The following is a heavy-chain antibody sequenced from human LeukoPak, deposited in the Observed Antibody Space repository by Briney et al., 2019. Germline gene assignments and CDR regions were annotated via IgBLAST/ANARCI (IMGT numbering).Heavy chain of an antibody. CDR2: IRYDGSNK. J-gene: IGHJ5*02. CDR3: AKVSGSSSWYLFDP. V-gene: IGHV3-30*02. D-gene: IGHD6-13*01. Sequence: GGSLRLSCAASGFTFSSYGMHWVRQAPGKGGEWVAFIRYDGSNKYYADSVKGRFTISRDNSKNTLYLQMNSLRAEDTAVYYCAKVSGSSSWYLFDPWGQGTLVTVSS. CDR1: GFTFSSYG.